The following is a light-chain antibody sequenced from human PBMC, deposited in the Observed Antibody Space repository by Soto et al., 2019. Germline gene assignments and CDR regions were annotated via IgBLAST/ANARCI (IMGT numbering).Light chain of an antibody. CDR3: QHYDSYSGT. V-gene: IGKV1-5*03. J-gene: IGKJ3*01. CDR2: RAS. Sequence: DIQMTQSPSTLSESVGDRVIITCRASQSINSWLAWYQQKPGKAPKLLIYRASSFEGGVPSRFSGSGSGTEFTLTISSLQPDDFSPYYCQHYDSYSGTFGPGTKVDIK. CDR1: QSINSW.